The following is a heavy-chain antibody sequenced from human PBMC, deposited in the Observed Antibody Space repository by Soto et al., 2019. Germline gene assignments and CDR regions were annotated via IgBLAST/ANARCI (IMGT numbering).Heavy chain of an antibody. D-gene: IGHD3-22*01. CDR1: GFTLSSFA. J-gene: IGHJ4*02. Sequence: GGSLKLSCAASGFTLSSFAMSWVRQAPGQGLEWVSAISGRGGSTYYADSVKGRFTISRDNSKNTLYLQMNSLRAEDTAVYYCAKDQPLHYYDSSGYYCAGFDYWGQGTLVTVSS. V-gene: IGHV3-23*01. CDR3: AKDQPLHYYDSSGYYCAGFDY. CDR2: ISGRGGST.